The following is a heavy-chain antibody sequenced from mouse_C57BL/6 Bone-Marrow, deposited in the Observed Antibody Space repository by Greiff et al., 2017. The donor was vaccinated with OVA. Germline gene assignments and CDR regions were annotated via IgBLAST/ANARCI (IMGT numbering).Heavy chain of an antibody. Sequence: QVQLQQSGAELVKPGASVKISCKASGYAFSSYWMNWVKQRPGKGLEWIGQIYPGDGDTNYTGKFKGKATLTADKSSSTAYMQLSSLTSEDSAVYFCARGGYWDAYAMDYWGQGTSVTVSS. J-gene: IGHJ4*01. CDR1: GYAFSSYW. CDR2: IYPGDGDT. D-gene: IGHD4-1*01. V-gene: IGHV1-80*01. CDR3: ARGGYWDAYAMDY.